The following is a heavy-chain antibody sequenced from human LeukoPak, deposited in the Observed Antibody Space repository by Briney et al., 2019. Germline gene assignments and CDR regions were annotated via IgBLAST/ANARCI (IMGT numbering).Heavy chain of an antibody. J-gene: IGHJ4*02. CDR3: ARMDIVATTDFEY. V-gene: IGHV1-8*01. D-gene: IGHD5-12*01. CDR2: MNPNSGNT. CDR1: GYTFTSYD. Sequence: ASVKVSCKASGYTFTSYDINWVRQATGQGLEWMGWMNPNSGNTGYAQKFQGRVTMTRNTSISTAYTELSSLRSEDTAVYYCARMDIVATTDFEYWGQGTLVTVSS.